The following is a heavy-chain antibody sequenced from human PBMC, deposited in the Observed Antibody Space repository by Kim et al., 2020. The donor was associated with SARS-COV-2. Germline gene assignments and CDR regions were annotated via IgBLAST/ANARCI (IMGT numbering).Heavy chain of an antibody. J-gene: IGHJ4*02. D-gene: IGHD5-18*01. CDR3: ARGGTAMAEPADY. V-gene: IGHV4-38-2*02. Sequence: SETLSLTCTVSGYSISSGYYWGWIRQPPGTGLEWIGSIYHSGSTYYNPSLKSRVTISGDTSKNQFSLKLSSVTAADTAVYYCARGGTAMAEPADYWGQGTLVTVSS. CDR1: GYSISSGYY. CDR2: IYHSGST.